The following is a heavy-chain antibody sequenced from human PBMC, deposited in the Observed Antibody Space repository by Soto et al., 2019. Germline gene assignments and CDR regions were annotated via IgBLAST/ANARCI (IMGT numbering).Heavy chain of an antibody. V-gene: IGHV2-5*02. D-gene: IGHD2-15*01. Sequence: QITLKESGPTLVKPTQTLTLTCTFSGFSLNTSGVGVGWVRQPPGKALEWLALIYWDGAQRYSPSLESRLTITKDTSENQVVLTMTNMDPVDPATYFCAHKAPHKYRLHHFDSWGQGTLVTVSS. CDR2: IYWDGAQ. J-gene: IGHJ4*02. CDR1: GFSLNTSGVG. CDR3: AHKAPHKYRLHHFDS.